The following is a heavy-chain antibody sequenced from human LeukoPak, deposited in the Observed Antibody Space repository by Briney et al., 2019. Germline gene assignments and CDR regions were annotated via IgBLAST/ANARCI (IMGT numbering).Heavy chain of an antibody. Sequence: GRSLRLSCAASGFTFSSYGMHWVRQAPGKGLEWVAVISYDGSNKYYADSVKGRFTISRDNSKNTLYLQMNSLRAEDTAVYYCANSGSSYYYYYMDVWGKGTTVTVSS. V-gene: IGHV3-30*18. CDR2: ISYDGSNK. J-gene: IGHJ6*03. D-gene: IGHD1-26*01. CDR1: GFTFSSYG. CDR3: ANSGSSYYYYYMDV.